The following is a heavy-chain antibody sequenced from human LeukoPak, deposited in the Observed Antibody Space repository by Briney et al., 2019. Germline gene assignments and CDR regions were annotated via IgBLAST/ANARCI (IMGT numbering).Heavy chain of an antibody. CDR3: ARSVYGGNSLPAY. V-gene: IGHV4-39*01. CDR1: GGSISSSSFY. Sequence: SETLSLTCTVSGGSISSSSFYWGWIRQPPGKGLEWIGSIYYSGNTFYNPSLKIRVTISVDTAKNQFSLKPSSVTAPDTAVYYCARSVYGGNSLPAYWGQGTLVTVSS. D-gene: IGHD4-23*01. CDR2: IYYSGNT. J-gene: IGHJ4*02.